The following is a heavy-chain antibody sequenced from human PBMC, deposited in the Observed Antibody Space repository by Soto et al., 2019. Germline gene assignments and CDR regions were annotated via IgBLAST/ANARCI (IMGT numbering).Heavy chain of an antibody. CDR2: VHDSWGS. D-gene: IGHD5-18*01. Sequence: PSERLALTCTVSVASISSYDGAWTRTPPGKGLEWIGYVHDSWGSHYNPSLKSRVAISLDTSKSQFSLKLTSVIATDTAVYYCDSSHGYSDSRLLFGYLGQGTLVTVSS. CDR3: DSSHGYSDSRLLFGY. J-gene: IGHJ4*02. V-gene: IGHV4-59*08. CDR1: VASISSYD.